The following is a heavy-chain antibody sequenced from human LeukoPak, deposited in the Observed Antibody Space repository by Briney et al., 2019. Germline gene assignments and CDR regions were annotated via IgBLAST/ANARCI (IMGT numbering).Heavy chain of an antibody. Sequence: GGSLRLSCAASGFTFSSYSMNWVRQAPGKGLEWVSSISSSSSYIYYADSVKGRFTISRDNAKNSLYLQMNSLRAEDTAVYYCARWPYSSSYYFDYWGQGTLVTVSP. D-gene: IGHD6-6*01. V-gene: IGHV3-21*01. CDR1: GFTFSSYS. J-gene: IGHJ4*02. CDR2: ISSSSSYI. CDR3: ARWPYSSSYYFDY.